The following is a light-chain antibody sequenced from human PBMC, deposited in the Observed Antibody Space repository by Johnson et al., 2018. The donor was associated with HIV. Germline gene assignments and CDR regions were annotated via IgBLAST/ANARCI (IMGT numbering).Light chain of an antibody. CDR1: SSDMGNYA. V-gene: IGLV1-51*02. CDR2: EDN. J-gene: IGLJ1*01. Sequence: QSVLTQPPSVSAAPGQKVTISCSGSSSDMGNYAVSWYQQLPGTAPKVLIYEDNKRPSGIPDRFSGSKSGTSATLGIPGLQPGDEADYYCGTWDSSLRAYVCGTGTKVTVL. CDR3: GTWDSSLRAYV.